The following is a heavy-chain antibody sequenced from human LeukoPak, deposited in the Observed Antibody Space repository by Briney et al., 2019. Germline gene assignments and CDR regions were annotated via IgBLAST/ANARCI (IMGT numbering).Heavy chain of an antibody. D-gene: IGHD2-21*02. CDR2: IGTSSTTI. J-gene: IGHJ4*02. Sequence: GGSLRLSCAASGFTFSSYTMNWVRQPPGKGLEWVSNIGTSSTTIYYADSVKGRFTISRDNAKNSLYLQMNSLRAEDTAVYYCAKDLTSWVAEGYFDYWGQGTLVTVSS. CDR1: GFTFSSYT. V-gene: IGHV3-48*01. CDR3: AKDLTSWVAEGYFDY.